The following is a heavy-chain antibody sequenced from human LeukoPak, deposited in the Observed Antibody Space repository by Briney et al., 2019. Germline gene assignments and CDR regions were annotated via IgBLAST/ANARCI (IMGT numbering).Heavy chain of an antibody. V-gene: IGHV4-31*03. CDR3: ARNRVVGAPNFDY. J-gene: IGHJ4*02. D-gene: IGHD1-26*01. CDR1: GGSISSGGYY. CDR2: IYYSGST. Sequence: SETLSLTCTVSGGSISSGGYYWSWLRQHPGKGLEWIGYIYYSGSTYYNPSLKSRVTISLDTSKNQFSLRLTSVTAADTAVYYCARNRVVGAPNFDYWGQGTLVTVFS.